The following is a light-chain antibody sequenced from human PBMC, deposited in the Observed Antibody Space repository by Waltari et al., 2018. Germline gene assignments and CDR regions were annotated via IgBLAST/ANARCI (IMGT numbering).Light chain of an antibody. CDR1: QTITSH. V-gene: IGKV1-39*01. J-gene: IGKJ2*01. CDR3: QQSYITPYT. CDR2: TAS. Sequence: DIQMTQAPSSLSASVGDRVTITCRASQTITSHLNWFQQQPGRAPKLLIHTASSLQSGVPSRFSGSGSGTQFTLTISSLQPEDFATYFCQQSYITPYTFGQGTKVEIK.